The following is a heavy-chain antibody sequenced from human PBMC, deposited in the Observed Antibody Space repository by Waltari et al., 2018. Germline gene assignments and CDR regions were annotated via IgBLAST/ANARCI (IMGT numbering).Heavy chain of an antibody. D-gene: IGHD6-13*01. V-gene: IGHV4-59*12. Sequence: QVQLQESGPGLVKPSETLSLTCAVPGVSFSSYWWSWIRQPPGKGLEWIGEINGNSGSTNNNPSIKSRVTISKDAAKNQFSLKLNSVTAADTAVYYCASIAAQYWGQGVLVTVSS. CDR1: GVSFSSYW. CDR2: INGNSGST. CDR3: ASIAAQY. J-gene: IGHJ4*02.